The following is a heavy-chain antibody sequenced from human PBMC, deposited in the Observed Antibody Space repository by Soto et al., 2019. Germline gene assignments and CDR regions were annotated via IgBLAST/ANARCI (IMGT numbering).Heavy chain of an antibody. CDR1: GGSISSSSYY. CDR3: ASYIEGGIGRGY. CDR2: IYYSGST. V-gene: IGHV4-39*01. D-gene: IGHD6-13*01. J-gene: IGHJ4*02. Sequence: PSETLSLTCTVSGGSISSSSYYWGWIRQPPGKGLEWIGSIYYSGSTYYNPSLKSRVTISVDTSKNKFSLKLSSVTASDTAVYYCASYIEGGIGRGYWGQGHLVT.